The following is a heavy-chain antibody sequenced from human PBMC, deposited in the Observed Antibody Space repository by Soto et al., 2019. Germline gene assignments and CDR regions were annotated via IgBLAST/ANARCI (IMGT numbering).Heavy chain of an antibody. Sequence: QVQLQESGPGLVEPSQTLSLTCTVSGGSISGGGYYWSWIRQHPGKVLEWIGYIHYSGTTYYNPSLKSRLIISVDTSKTQFSLKLSSVTAADTAVYYCARAGTATGGWAKWFDLWGQGTLVTVSS. CDR2: IHYSGTT. CDR1: GGSISGGGYY. V-gene: IGHV4-31*03. D-gene: IGHD2-15*01. J-gene: IGHJ5*02. CDR3: ARAGTATGGWAKWFDL.